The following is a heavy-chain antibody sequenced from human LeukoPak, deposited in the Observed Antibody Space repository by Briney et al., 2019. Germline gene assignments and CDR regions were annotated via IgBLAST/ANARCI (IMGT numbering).Heavy chain of an antibody. Sequence: PSETLSLTCAVSGDSMSSIDWWSWVRQRPGKGLEWIGEIHHTGSTNYNPSLKSRVTISEDKSKNQFSLNFTSMSAADSAVYYCAANGYYTIEYWGQGTLVTVSS. CDR2: IHHTGST. CDR1: GDSMSSIDW. D-gene: IGHD1-26*01. CDR3: AANGYYTIEY. V-gene: IGHV4-4*02. J-gene: IGHJ4*02.